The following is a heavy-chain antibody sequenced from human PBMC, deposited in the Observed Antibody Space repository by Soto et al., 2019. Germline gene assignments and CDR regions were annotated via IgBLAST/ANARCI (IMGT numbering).Heavy chain of an antibody. CDR2: IIPTFGTA. Sequence: QVQLVQSGAEMREPGSSVKVSCKASGGTFSSSAINWLRQAPGQGPEWMGGIIPTFGTANYIEKFRGRVTITADTXTSTAYMEVSSLTSEDTAMYFCARSETAGHRGFDIWGQGTMVTVSS. V-gene: IGHV1-69*06. J-gene: IGHJ3*02. D-gene: IGHD6-19*01. CDR3: ARSETAGHRGFDI. CDR1: GGTFSSSA.